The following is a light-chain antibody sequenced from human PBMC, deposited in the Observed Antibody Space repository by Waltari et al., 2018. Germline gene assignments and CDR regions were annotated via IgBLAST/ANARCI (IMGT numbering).Light chain of an antibody. V-gene: IGLV2-14*01. CDR1: SSDIGTYNY. J-gene: IGLJ3*02. Sequence: SALTQPASVSGSPGQSITISCTGTSSDIGTYNYASWYQQHPGKAPKLMIYDVDKRPSGVSYRFSGSQSGNTASLTISGLQAEDESDYYCSSYSRITTSVVFGGGTKLTVL. CDR3: SSYSRITTSVV. CDR2: DVD.